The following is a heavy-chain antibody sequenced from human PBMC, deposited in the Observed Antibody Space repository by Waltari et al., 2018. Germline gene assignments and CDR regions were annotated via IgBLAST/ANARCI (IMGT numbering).Heavy chain of an antibody. Sequence: QLQLQESGPGLVKPSETLSLTCTVSGGSISSSSYYWGWIRQPPGKGLEWIGSIYYSGGTYYNPSLKSRVTISVDTSKNQFSLKLSSATAADTAGYYWARSRYSSSWYVPYFDYWGQGTLVTVSS. CDR3: ARSRYSSSWYVPYFDY. V-gene: IGHV4-39*01. J-gene: IGHJ4*02. D-gene: IGHD6-13*01. CDR1: GGSISSSSYY. CDR2: IYYSGGT.